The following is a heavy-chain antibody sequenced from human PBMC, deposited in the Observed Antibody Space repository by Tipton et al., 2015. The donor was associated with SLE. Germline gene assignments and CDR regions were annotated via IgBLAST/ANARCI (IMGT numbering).Heavy chain of an antibody. V-gene: IGHV4-38-2*01. CDR1: GYSISSGYY. D-gene: IGHD1-14*01. CDR3: ARQGTGFGSGRDDY. J-gene: IGHJ4*02. Sequence: TLSLTCAVSGYSISSGYYWGWIRQPPGKGLEWIASSGSTYYTPSLKSRVTTSVDTSKNQFSLSLYSVTVEDTAVYYCARQGTGFGSGRDDYWGQGILVTVSS. CDR2: SGST.